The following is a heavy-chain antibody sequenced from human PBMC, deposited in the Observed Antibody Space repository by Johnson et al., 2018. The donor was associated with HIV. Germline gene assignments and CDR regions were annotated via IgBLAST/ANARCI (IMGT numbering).Heavy chain of an antibody. CDR2: ISYDGSNK. V-gene: IGHV3-30-3*01. CDR3: ATLTVRSRAFDL. Sequence: QVQLVESGGGLVQPGGSLRLSCAASGFTFSSYAMHWVRQAPGKGLEWVAVISYDGSNKYYADSVKGRFTISRDNSKNTLYLQMNSLRAEDTAVYYCATLTVRSRAFDLWGQGTLVTVSS. J-gene: IGHJ3*01. D-gene: IGHD4-17*01. CDR1: GFTFSSYA.